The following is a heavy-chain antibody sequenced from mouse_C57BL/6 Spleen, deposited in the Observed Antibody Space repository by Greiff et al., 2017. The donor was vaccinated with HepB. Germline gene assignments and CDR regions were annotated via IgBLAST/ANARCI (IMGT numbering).Heavy chain of an antibody. Sequence: VQLQQPGAELVKPGASVKLSCKASGYTFTSYWMHWVKQRPGRGLGWIGRIDPNSGGTKYNEKFKSKATLTVDKPSSTAYMQLSSLTSEDSAVYYCARSGYYDYGWFAYWGQGTLVTVSA. J-gene: IGHJ3*01. D-gene: IGHD2-4*01. CDR1: GYTFTSYW. CDR2: IDPNSGGT. V-gene: IGHV1-72*01. CDR3: ARSGYYDYGWFAY.